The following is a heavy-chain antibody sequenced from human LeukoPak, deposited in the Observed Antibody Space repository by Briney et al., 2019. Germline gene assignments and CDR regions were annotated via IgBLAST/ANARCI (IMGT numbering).Heavy chain of an antibody. D-gene: IGHD3-10*01. V-gene: IGHV4-34*01. CDR1: DGSVSGYY. CDR2: INHSGST. CDR3: ARSGLAYGSGPLYDY. Sequence: SETLSLTWAVYDGSVSGYYWSWIRQPPGKGLEWIGEINHSGSTKYNPSLKSRVTISIDTSKNQFSLNLSSVTAADTAVYYCARSGLAYGSGPLYDYWGQGTLVAVSS. J-gene: IGHJ4*02.